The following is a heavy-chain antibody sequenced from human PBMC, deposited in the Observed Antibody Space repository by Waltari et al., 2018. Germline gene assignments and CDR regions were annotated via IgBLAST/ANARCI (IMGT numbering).Heavy chain of an antibody. J-gene: IGHJ3*01. Sequence: QVQLVQSGAEVKKSGSSVKVSCMASGGTFSSYSISWWRQATGQGLEWMGGIIPIFGTANYAQKFQGRVTISADESANTVYMQLSSLRFEDTAVYYCARNLRGRDGYNSYAFDLWGHGTLVSVSS. D-gene: IGHD5-12*01. V-gene: IGHV1-69*19. CDR3: ARNLRGRDGYNSYAFDL. CDR2: IIPIFGTA. CDR1: GGTFSSYS.